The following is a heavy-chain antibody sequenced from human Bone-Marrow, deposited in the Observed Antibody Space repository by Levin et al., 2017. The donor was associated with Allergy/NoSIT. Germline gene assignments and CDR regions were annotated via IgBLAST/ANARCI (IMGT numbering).Heavy chain of an antibody. J-gene: IGHJ6*02. V-gene: IGHV1-69*02. Sequence: SVKVSCKASGGTFSSYTISWVRQAPGQGLEWMGRIIPILGIANYAQKFQGRVTITADKSTSTAYMELSSLRSEDTAVYYCARGTHGVVVVPAATRYYGMDVWGQGTTVTVSS. D-gene: IGHD2-2*01. CDR2: IIPILGIA. CDR1: GGTFSSYT. CDR3: ARGTHGVVVVPAATRYYGMDV.